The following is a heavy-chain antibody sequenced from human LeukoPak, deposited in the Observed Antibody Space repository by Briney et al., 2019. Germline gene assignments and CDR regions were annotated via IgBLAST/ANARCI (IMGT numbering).Heavy chain of an antibody. CDR3: ARDSDGLLVRGVILFDY. V-gene: IGHV3-48*03. CDR2: ISCSGSTI. D-gene: IGHD3-10*01. J-gene: IGHJ4*02. CDR1: GFTFSSYD. Sequence: PGGSLRLSCAVSGFTFSSYDVSWVRQAPGKGLEWVSYISCSGSTIYYADSVKGRFTISRDNAKNSLYLQMNSLRAEDTAVYFCARDSDGLLVRGVILFDYWGQGTLVTVSS.